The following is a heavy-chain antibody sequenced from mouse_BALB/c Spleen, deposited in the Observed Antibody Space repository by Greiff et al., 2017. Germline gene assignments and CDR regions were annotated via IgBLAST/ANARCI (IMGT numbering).Heavy chain of an antibody. CDR2: ISDGGSYT. CDR1: GFTFSDYY. CDR3: AREGKPDYYAMDY. J-gene: IGHJ4*01. Sequence: EVMLVESGGGLVKPGGSLKLSCAASGFTFSDYYMYWVRQTPEKRLEWVATISDGGSYTYYPDSVKGRFTISRDNAKNNLYLQMSSLKSEDTAMYYCAREGKPDYYAMDYWGQGTSVTVSS. V-gene: IGHV5-4*02.